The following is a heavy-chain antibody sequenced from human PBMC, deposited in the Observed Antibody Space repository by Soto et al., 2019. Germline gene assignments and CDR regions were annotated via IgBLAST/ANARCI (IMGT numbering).Heavy chain of an antibody. V-gene: IGHV5-51*01. CDR3: ARVRDGYKYYYYYGMDV. D-gene: IGHD5-12*01. CDR1: GYRFTTNW. Sequence: LGESLKISCKGSGYRFTTNWIGWVRQMPGKGLEWMGIIYPGDSDTRYSPSFQGQVTISADKSISTAYLQWSSLKASDTAMYYCARVRDGYKYYYYYGMDVWGQGTTVTVSS. J-gene: IGHJ6*02. CDR2: IYPGDSDT.